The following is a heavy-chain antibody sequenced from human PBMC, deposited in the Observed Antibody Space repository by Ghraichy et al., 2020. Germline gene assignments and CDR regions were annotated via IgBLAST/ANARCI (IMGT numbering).Heavy chain of an antibody. J-gene: IGHJ5*02. D-gene: IGHD5-12*01. Sequence: ASVKVSCKASGYTFTSYGISWVRQAPGQGLEWMGWISAYNGNTNYAQKLQGRVTMTTDTSTSTAYMELRSLRSDDTAVYYCARVDGRWGYSGYDFDWFDPWGQGTLVTVSS. V-gene: IGHV1-18*04. CDR2: ISAYNGNT. CDR3: ARVDGRWGYSGYDFDWFDP. CDR1: GYTFTSYG.